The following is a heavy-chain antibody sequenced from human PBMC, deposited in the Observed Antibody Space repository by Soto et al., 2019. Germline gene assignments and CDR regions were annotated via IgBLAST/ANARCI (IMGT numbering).Heavy chain of an antibody. J-gene: IGHJ4*02. CDR1: GFPFSSYG. CDR2: ISGRGGST. Sequence: PGGSLKLSCAPSGFPFSSYGMRWVRQAPGTGLEWVSAISGRGGSTYYADSVKGGFTIPRDNSKHTLYLQMNSLSAEDTAVYYCAKATLRSHIVGATRSPFDYWGQGTLVTVSS. CDR3: AKATLRSHIVGATRSPFDY. D-gene: IGHD1-26*01. V-gene: IGHV3-23*01.